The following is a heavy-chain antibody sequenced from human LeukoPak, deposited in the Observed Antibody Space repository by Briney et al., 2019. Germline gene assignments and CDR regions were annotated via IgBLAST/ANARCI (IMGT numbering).Heavy chain of an antibody. CDR1: GFTLSDHY. V-gene: IGHV3-72*01. CDR2: SGNRASGYTT. D-gene: IGHD1-26*01. CDR3: ARGGSWESYYCFDL. Sequence: GGSLRISCAASGFTLSDHYVDWVHQAPGKGLEWVGRSGNRASGYTTEYAASVKGRFTISRDESKNSLYLQMNSLKAEDTALYYCARGGSWESYYCFDLWGQGTLVTVSS. J-gene: IGHJ5*02.